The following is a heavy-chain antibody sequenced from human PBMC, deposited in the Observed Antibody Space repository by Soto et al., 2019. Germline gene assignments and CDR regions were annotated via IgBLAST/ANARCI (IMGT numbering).Heavy chain of an antibody. CDR3: ARDPFYRSSTSCYSGRGYSSSCVDY. D-gene: IGHD2-2*02. CDR1: GFTFSSYA. CDR2: ISYDGSNK. J-gene: IGHJ4*02. Sequence: PGGSLRISCAASGFTFSSYAMHWVRQAPGKGLEWVAVISYDGSNKYYADSVKGRFTISRDNSKNTLYLQMNSLRAEDTAVYYCARDPFYRSSTSCYSGRGYSSSCVDYWGQGTRVTVSS. V-gene: IGHV3-30-3*01.